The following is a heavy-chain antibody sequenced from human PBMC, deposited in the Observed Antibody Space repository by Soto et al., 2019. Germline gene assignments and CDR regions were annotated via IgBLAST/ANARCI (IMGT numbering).Heavy chain of an antibody. D-gene: IGHD4-17*01. CDR3: ARGTVRDHDFGDH. CDR2: ISSDGSST. V-gene: IGHV3-74*01. CDR1: GFTFSSYW. J-gene: IGHJ4*02. Sequence: EVQLVESGGDLVQPGGSLRLSCAASGFTFSSYWMHWVRQVPGKGLVWVSRISSDGSSTNYAASVRGRFIISRDNARNTLYLQVNSLRVEDTAVYYCARGTVRDHDFGDHWGQGTLVAVSS.